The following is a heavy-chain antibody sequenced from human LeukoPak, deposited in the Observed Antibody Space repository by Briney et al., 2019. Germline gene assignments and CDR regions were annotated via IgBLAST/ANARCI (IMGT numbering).Heavy chain of an antibody. D-gene: IGHD3-10*01. CDR3: ARIYGSGTSFGYMDV. J-gene: IGHJ6*03. CDR1: GGSISSYY. V-gene: IGHV4-4*09. Sequence: SETLSLTCTVSGGSISSYYWSLIRQPPGKGMEWIGYIYTSGSTNYDTSLKSRVTISVDTSKNQSSLKLSSVTAADTAVYYCARIYGSGTSFGYMDVWGRGTTVTVSS. CDR2: IYTSGST.